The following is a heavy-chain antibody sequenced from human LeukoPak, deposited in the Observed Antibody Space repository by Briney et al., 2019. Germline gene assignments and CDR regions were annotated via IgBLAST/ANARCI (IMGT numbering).Heavy chain of an antibody. J-gene: IGHJ4*02. CDR2: VIPILGIA. CDR3: ASREWLAYCGGDCYTIDY. Sequence: SVKVSCKASGGTFSSYAISWVRQAPGQGLEWMGRVIPILGIANYAQKFQGRVTITADKSTSTAYMELSSLRSEDTAVYYCASREWLAYCGGDCYTIDYWGQGTLVTVSS. CDR1: GGTFSSYA. V-gene: IGHV1-69*04. D-gene: IGHD2-21*02.